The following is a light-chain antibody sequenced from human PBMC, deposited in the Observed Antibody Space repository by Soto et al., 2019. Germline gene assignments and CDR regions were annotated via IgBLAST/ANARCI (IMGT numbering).Light chain of an antibody. V-gene: IGKV1-5*01. CDR2: DAS. CDR1: QSISSW. Sequence: DIQMTQSPSTLSASVGDRVTITCRARQSISSWLAWYQQKPGKDPHLLIYDASSLRSGVPSRFSGSGSGTELTLTITCLQPDDFATYYCQQYDRXPFTFGPGT. J-gene: IGKJ3*01. CDR3: QQYDRXPFT.